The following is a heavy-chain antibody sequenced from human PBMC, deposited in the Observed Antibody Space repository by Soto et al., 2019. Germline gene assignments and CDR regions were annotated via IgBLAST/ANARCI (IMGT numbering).Heavy chain of an antibody. CDR1: GYTFTSYG. J-gene: IGHJ4*02. CDR2: ISAYNGNT. Sequence: QVQLVQSGAEGKKPGASVKVSCKASGYTFTSYGFSCVRQAPGQRLEWMGWISAYNGNTNYAQKLQGRVTMTTDTSTRTAYMELRSLSSDDTAVYYCARDRIVGANDYWGQGTMVTVSS. V-gene: IGHV1-18*01. CDR3: ARDRIVGANDY. D-gene: IGHD1-26*01.